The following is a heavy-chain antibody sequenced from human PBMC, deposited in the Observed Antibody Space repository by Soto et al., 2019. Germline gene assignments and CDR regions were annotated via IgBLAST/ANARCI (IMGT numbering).Heavy chain of an antibody. CDR3: LRAPLVLWFRFDF. Sequence: PGGSLRLSCAASGFTFNKYWIHWVRQVRGKGLLWVSRISPDGASTNYADSVKGRFTISRDNAKNTVYLQMDSLRADDTSVYYCLRAPLVLWFRFDFWGQGTLVTVSS. CDR2: ISPDGAST. V-gene: IGHV3-74*01. D-gene: IGHD3-9*01. CDR1: GFTFNKYW. J-gene: IGHJ4*02.